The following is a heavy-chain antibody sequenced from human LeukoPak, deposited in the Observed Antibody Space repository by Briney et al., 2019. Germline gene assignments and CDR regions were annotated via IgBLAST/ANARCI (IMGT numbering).Heavy chain of an antibody. D-gene: IGHD2-15*01. Sequence: ASVKASCKASGYTFTSYAMHWVRQAPGQRLEWMGWINAGNGNTKYSQKFQGRVTITRDTSASTAYMELSSLRSEDTAVYYCARSIVVVVAHFDYWGQGTLVTVSS. V-gene: IGHV1-3*01. CDR1: GYTFTSYA. CDR2: INAGNGNT. J-gene: IGHJ4*02. CDR3: ARSIVVVVAHFDY.